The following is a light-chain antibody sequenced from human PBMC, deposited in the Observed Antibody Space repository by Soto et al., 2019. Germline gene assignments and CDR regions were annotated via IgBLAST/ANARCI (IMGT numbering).Light chain of an antibody. V-gene: IGLV1-40*01. CDR2: DSR. CDR1: SSNIGAGLH. CDR3: QSFDNSLSAWV. Sequence: QSVLTQPPSVSGAPGQRITISCTGSSSNIGAGLHVHWYQQVPGTAPKLLIFDSRNRPSGVPDRFSGSKSGTSASLAITGLQADDEADYYCQSFDNSLSAWVFGGGTKLTVL. J-gene: IGLJ3*02.